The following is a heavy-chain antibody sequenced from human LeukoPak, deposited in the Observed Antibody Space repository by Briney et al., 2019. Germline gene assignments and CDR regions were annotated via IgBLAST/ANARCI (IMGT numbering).Heavy chain of an antibody. CDR3: AREAYCSSTSCYFDY. CDR1: GFTFSSYG. J-gene: IGHJ4*02. D-gene: IGHD2-2*01. Sequence: PGRSLRLSCAASGFTFSSYGMHWVRQAPGKGLEGVAVIWYDGSNKYYADSVKGRFTISRDNSKNTLYLQMNSLRAEDTAVYYCAREAYCSSTSCYFDYWGQGTLVTVSS. V-gene: IGHV3-33*01. CDR2: IWYDGSNK.